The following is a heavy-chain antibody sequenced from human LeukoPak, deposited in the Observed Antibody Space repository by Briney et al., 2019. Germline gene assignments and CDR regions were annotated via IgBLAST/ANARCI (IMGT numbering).Heavy chain of an antibody. D-gene: IGHD3-10*01. V-gene: IGHV3-30*18. Sequence: GGSLRLSCAASGFTFSSYDMHWVRQAPGKGLEWVAVISYDGTIKYYPDSVKGRFTISRDSSKNTLYLQINSLKAEDTAVYYCAKGSGSLVRGITIKGHPVDVWGKGTTVTVSS. CDR1: GFTFSSYD. J-gene: IGHJ6*04. CDR2: ISYDGTIK. CDR3: AKGSGSLVRGITIKGHPVDV.